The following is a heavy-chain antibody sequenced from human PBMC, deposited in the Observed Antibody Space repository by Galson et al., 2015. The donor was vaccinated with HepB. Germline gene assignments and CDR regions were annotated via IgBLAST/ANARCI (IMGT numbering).Heavy chain of an antibody. V-gene: IGHV1-69*13. CDR1: GGTFSSYA. D-gene: IGHD4-17*01. CDR2: ITPIFGTA. CDR3: ARDWGMTTVTKGRWYFDL. Sequence: SVKVSCKASGGTFSSYAISWVRQAPGQGLEWMGGITPIFGTANYAQKFQGRVTITADESTSTAYMELSSLRSEDTAVYYCARDWGMTTVTKGRWYFDLWGRGTLVTVSS. J-gene: IGHJ2*01.